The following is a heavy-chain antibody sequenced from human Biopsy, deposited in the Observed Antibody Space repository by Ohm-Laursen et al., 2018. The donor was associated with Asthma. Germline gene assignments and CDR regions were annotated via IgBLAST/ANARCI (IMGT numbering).Heavy chain of an antibody. CDR3: ARAVDYSHYYGIDV. D-gene: IGHD3-10*01. J-gene: IGHJ6*02. Sequence: GASVKVSCKTSGYTFNSAEITWERQAPGQGLEWMGWISVYNGNTKVAQKLQDRVTMITDTSTSTAYMELRSLRSDDTAVYFCARAVDYSHYYGIDVWGQGTTVTVS. V-gene: IGHV1-18*01. CDR2: ISVYNGNT. CDR1: GYTFNSAE.